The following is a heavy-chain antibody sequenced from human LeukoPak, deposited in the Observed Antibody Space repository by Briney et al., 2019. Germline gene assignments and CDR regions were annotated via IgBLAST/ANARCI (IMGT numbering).Heavy chain of an antibody. CDR2: IYYSGST. Sequence: PSETLSLTCTVSGGSISSSNNYWSWIRQPPGKGLEWIGYIYYSGSTYYNPSLKSRVTISVDTSKNQFSLKLSSVTAADTAVYYCASMIGPISGYHDYWGQGTLVTVSS. CDR1: GGSISSSNNY. J-gene: IGHJ4*02. CDR3: ASMIGPISGYHDY. V-gene: IGHV4-30-4*08. D-gene: IGHD3-22*01.